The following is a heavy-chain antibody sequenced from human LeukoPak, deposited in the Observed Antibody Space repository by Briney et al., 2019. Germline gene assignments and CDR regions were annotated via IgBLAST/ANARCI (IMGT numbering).Heavy chain of an antibody. CDR3: ARGRVHSWSDAFDI. CDR1: GYTFTVHY. V-gene: IGHV1-2*02. Sequence: ASVKVSCTASGYTFTVHYMHWVRQAPGQGLEWMGWINSDSGGTKYAQKFQGSVIMTRVTSISTAYMELSRLKSDDTAVYYCARGRVHSWSDAFDIWGQGTTVTVSS. D-gene: IGHD1-1*01. J-gene: IGHJ3*02. CDR2: INSDSGGT.